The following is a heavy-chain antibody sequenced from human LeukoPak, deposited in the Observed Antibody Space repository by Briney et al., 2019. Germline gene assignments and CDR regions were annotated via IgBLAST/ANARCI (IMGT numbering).Heavy chain of an antibody. CDR3: ARQAHCTSDLCYPFDY. CDR2: IHYSGST. J-gene: IGHJ4*02. Sequence: SETLSLTCTVSGGSISGWYWSWIRQPPGKGLEWIAYIHYSGSTNYNPPLTSRVTISAETTKNQFSLKLTSVTAADTAVYYCARQAHCTSDLCYPFDYWGQGTLVTVSS. D-gene: IGHD2-8*01. CDR1: GGSISGWY. V-gene: IGHV4-59*08.